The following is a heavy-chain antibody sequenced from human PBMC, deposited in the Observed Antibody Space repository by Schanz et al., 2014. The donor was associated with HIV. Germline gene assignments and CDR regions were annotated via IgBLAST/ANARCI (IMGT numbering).Heavy chain of an antibody. CDR3: ARDLSLASSTPTLAFDI. Sequence: QVQLVQSGAEVKKPGASVKVSCKASGYTFTSYYMHWVRQAPGQGLEWMRIINPSGGSTSYAQKFQGRVTITADESTSTAYMELSSLRSEDTAVYYCARDLSLASSTPTLAFDIWGQGTTVTVSS. D-gene: IGHD2-2*01. V-gene: IGHV1-46*01. J-gene: IGHJ3*02. CDR1: GYTFTSYY. CDR2: INPSGGST.